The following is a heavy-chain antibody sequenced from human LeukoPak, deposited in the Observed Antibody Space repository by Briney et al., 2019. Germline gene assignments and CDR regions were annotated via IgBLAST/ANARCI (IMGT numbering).Heavy chain of an antibody. J-gene: IGHJ6*03. CDR1: GYTFTTYY. CDR2: INPSGGST. Sequence: ASVKVSCKASGYTFTTYYMHWVRQAPGQGLEWMGIINPSGGSTSYAQKFQGRVTMTRDTSTSTVYMELSSLRSEDTAAHYCARERGIAVAGIMDVWGKGTTVTVSS. V-gene: IGHV1-46*01. CDR3: ARERGIAVAGIMDV. D-gene: IGHD6-19*01.